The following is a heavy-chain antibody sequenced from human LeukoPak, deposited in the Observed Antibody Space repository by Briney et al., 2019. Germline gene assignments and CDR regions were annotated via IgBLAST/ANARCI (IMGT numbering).Heavy chain of an antibody. CDR1: GGSISNSFYY. D-gene: IGHD3/OR15-3a*01. Sequence: SETLSLTCTVSGGSISNSFYYWGWIRQPPGKGLEWIGSINYSGSTYYNASLKSQVSISIDTSKNQFSLRLTSVTAADTAVYYCARQTGSGLFILPGGQGTLVTVSS. CDR2: INYSGST. V-gene: IGHV4-39*01. CDR3: ARQTGSGLFILP. J-gene: IGHJ4*02.